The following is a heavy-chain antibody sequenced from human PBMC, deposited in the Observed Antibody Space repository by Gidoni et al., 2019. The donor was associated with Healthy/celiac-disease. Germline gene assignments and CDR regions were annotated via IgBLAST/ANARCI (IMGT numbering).Heavy chain of an antibody. CDR2: INHGGST. D-gene: IGHD5-18*01. V-gene: IGHV4-34*01. CDR1: DGSFSGYY. J-gene: IGHJ3*02. Sequence: QVQLQKWGAGLLKPSETLSLPCAVDDGSFSGYYWSWIRQPPGKGLEWIGEINHGGSTNYNPSLKSRVTISVDTSKNQFSLKLSSVSAADTAMYYCASYVDTAILLAFDIWAQGTMVTVSS. CDR3: ASYVDTAILLAFDI.